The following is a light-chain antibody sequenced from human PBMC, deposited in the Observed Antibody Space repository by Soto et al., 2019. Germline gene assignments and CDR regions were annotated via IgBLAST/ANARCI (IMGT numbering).Light chain of an antibody. V-gene: IGLV1-44*01. CDR3: AAWDGSLNNVL. CDR2: GDN. Sequence: QSVLTQPPSASGTPGQRVTIFCSGSGSSIGTNTVNWYRQLPGTAPKLLIYGDNQRPSGVPDRFSGSKSGTSASLAISGLQSEDEAEYYCAAWDGSLNNVLFGGGTKLTVL. J-gene: IGLJ2*01. CDR1: GSSIGTNT.